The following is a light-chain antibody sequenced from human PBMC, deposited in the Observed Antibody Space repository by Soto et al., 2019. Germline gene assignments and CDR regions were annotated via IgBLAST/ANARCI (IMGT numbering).Light chain of an antibody. CDR1: SSDVGAYNY. V-gene: IGLV2-14*03. CDR3: SSYISSSTLV. CDR2: DVS. J-gene: IGLJ1*01. Sequence: QSVLTQPASVSGSPGQSITISCTGTSSDVGAYNYVSWYQHHPGKAPKLMIYDVSYRPSGVSNRFSGSKSGNTASLTIYGLQSEDEADYYCSSYISSSTLVFGTGTKVTVL.